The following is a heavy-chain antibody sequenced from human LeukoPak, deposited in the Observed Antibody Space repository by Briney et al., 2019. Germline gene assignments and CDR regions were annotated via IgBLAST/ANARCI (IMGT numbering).Heavy chain of an antibody. CDR1: GFTFSSYS. D-gene: IGHD4-17*01. CDR2: ISSSSSTI. CDR3: ARDGRDYPTKNWYFDY. J-gene: IGHJ4*02. Sequence: GGSLRLSCAASGFTFSSYSMNWVRQAPGKGLEWVSYISSSSSTIYYADSVKGRFTISRDNAKNSLYLQMNSLRAEDTAVYYCARDGRDYPTKNWYFDYWGQGTLVTVSS. V-gene: IGHV3-48*04.